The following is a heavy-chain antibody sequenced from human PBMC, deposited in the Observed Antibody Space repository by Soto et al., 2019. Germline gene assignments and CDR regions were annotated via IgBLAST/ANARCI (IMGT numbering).Heavy chain of an antibody. J-gene: IGHJ6*02. Sequence: GGSLRLSCAASGFTFSSYSMNWVRQAPGKGLEWVAVISYDGSNKYYADSVKGRFTISRDNSKNTLYLQMNSLRAEDTAVYYCARGGRDVDTANPEGYYYYYGMDVWGQGTTVTVSS. CDR1: GFTFSSYS. V-gene: IGHV3-30*03. CDR3: ARGGRDVDTANPEGYYYYYGMDV. D-gene: IGHD5-18*01. CDR2: ISYDGSNK.